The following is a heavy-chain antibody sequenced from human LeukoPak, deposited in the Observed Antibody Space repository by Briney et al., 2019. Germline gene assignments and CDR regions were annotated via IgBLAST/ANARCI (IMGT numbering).Heavy chain of an antibody. CDR1: GFTFSSYG. CDR2: IRYDGSNK. V-gene: IGHV3-30*02. Sequence: GGSLRLSCAASGFTFSSYGMHWVRQAPGKGLEWVAFIRYDGSNKYYADSVKRRFPISSDNSMNTPYLQMTRLSAVDTAVCYCSKDPQDTPAYYDFWSGYYNRFAPWGQGTLVTVSS. J-gene: IGHJ5*02. CDR3: SKDPQDTPAYYDFWSGYYNRFAP. D-gene: IGHD3-3*01.